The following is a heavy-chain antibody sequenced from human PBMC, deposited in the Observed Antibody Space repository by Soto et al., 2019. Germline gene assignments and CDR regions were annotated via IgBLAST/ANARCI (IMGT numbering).Heavy chain of an antibody. CDR1: GGSVSSGSYY. D-gene: IGHD6-19*01. V-gene: IGHV4-61*01. J-gene: IGHJ4*02. Sequence: PSETLSLTCTVSGGSVSSGSYYWSWIRQPPGKGLEWIGYIYYSGSTNYNPSLKSRVTISVDTSKNQFSLKLSSVTAADTAVYYCARNPGGGSGLERIFDYWGQGTLVTVSS. CDR2: IYYSGST. CDR3: ARNPGGGSGLERIFDY.